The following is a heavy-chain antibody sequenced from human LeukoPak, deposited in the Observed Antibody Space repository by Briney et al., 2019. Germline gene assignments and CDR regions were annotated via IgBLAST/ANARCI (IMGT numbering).Heavy chain of an antibody. CDR2: IYTTGST. D-gene: IGHD3-10*01. CDR3: ARDVKSRRRQWFGELSVYYYYMDV. J-gene: IGHJ6*03. Sequence: PSETLSLTCTVPGGSISSDYWSWIRQPAGKGLDWIGRIYTTGSTNYSPSLKSRVTMSVDTSKNQFSLKLSSVTAADTAVYYCARDVKSRRRQWFGELSVYYYYMDVWGKGTTVTISS. CDR1: GGSISSDY. V-gene: IGHV4-4*07.